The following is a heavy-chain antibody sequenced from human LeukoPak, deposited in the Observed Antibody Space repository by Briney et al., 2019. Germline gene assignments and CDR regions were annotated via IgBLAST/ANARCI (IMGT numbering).Heavy chain of an antibody. D-gene: IGHD6-13*01. CDR3: ARVGSSYFDY. Sequence: SGTLSLTCVVSGDSIRNDYWWNWVRQPPGKGLEWIGEIYHSGSTNYNPSLKSRVSISVDTSKNQFSLKLSSVTAADTAVYYCARVGSSYFDYWGQGTLVTVSS. J-gene: IGHJ4*02. CDR2: IYHSGST. V-gene: IGHV4-4*02. CDR1: GDSIRNDYW.